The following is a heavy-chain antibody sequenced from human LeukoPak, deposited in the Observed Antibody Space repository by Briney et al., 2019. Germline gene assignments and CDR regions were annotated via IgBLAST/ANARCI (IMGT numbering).Heavy chain of an antibody. Sequence: GASVKVSCKASGYTFTSYGISWVRQAPGQGLEWMGWISAYNGNTNYAQKLQGRVTMTTDTSTSTAYMELRSLRSDDTAVYYCARVDLGYSYAYNDYWGQGTLVTVSS. CDR1: GYTFTSYG. V-gene: IGHV1-18*01. CDR2: ISAYNGNT. CDR3: ARVDLGYSYAYNDY. J-gene: IGHJ4*02. D-gene: IGHD5-18*01.